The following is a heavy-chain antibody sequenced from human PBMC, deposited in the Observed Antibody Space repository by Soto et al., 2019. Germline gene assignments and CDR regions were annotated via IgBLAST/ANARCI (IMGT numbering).Heavy chain of an antibody. Sequence: QVQLQESGPGLVKPSETLSLTCTVSGGSVSSGRYYWSWIRQPPGKGLEWIGYIYYSGNTNYNSSLTSRVTISVDTSKNQFSLRLSSVTAADTAVYYCARGGRAFDIWGQGTMVTVSS. J-gene: IGHJ3*02. CDR3: ARGGRAFDI. CDR1: GGSVSSGRYY. V-gene: IGHV4-61*01. CDR2: IYYSGNT.